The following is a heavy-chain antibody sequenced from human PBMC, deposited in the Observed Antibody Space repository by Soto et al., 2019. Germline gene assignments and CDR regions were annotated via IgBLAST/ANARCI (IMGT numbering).Heavy chain of an antibody. J-gene: IGHJ4*02. D-gene: IGHD2-21*01. CDR1: GGSISSGGYY. CDR3: ARLYCGADCYVDY. V-gene: IGHV4-31*03. CDR2: IYYSGST. Sequence: SETLSLTCTVSGGSISSGGYYWSWIRQHPGKGLEWIGYIYYSGSTYYNPSLKSRVTISVDTSKNQFSLKLSSVTAADTAVYYCARLYCGADCYVDYWGQGTLVTVSS.